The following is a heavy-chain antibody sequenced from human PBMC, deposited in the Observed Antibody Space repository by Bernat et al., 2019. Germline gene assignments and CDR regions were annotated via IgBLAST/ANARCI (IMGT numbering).Heavy chain of an antibody. D-gene: IGHD3-3*01. CDR1: GFTFSSYA. V-gene: IGHV3-23*04. CDR2: ISGSGGST. Sequence: VQLVESGGGVVQPGRSLRLSCAASGFTFSSYAMSWVRQAPGKGLEWVSAISGSGGSTYYADSVKGRFTISRDNSKNTLYLQMNSLRAEDTAVYYCAKDLGYFYDFWSGYYSGFDYWGQGTLVTVSS. J-gene: IGHJ4*02. CDR3: AKDLGYFYDFWSGYYSGFDY.